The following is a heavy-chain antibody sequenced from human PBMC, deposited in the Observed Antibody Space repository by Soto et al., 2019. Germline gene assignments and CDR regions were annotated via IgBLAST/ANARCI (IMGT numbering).Heavy chain of an antibody. CDR1: GYAFTTYG. V-gene: IGHV1-18*01. J-gene: IGHJ4*02. Sequence: QVHLVQSGAEVKKPGASVKVSCQGSGYAFTTYGITWVRQAPGQGLAWMGWISAHNGNTNYAQKLQGRVAVTRDTSTSTAYMELRSLRYDVTAVYYCERGRYGDYWGQGDLVTVSS. CDR2: ISAHNGNT. D-gene: IGHD1-26*01. CDR3: ERGRYGDY.